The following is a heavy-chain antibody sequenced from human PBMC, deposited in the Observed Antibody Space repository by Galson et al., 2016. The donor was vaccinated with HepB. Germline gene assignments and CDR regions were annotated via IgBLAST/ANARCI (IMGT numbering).Heavy chain of an antibody. CDR3: ASRSGVRFLQWPASYYYGLDV. J-gene: IGHJ2*01. Sequence: SKTLSLTCTVSGGSVSSGTYYWSWIRQPPGKGLEWIGYISDSGNTNYNPSLNSRVTISLDTSKNQFSLKLSSVTAADTAVYYCASRSGVRFLQWPASYYYGLDVWGRGTLVTVSS. V-gene: IGHV4-61*01. D-gene: IGHD3-3*01. CDR1: GGSVSSGTYY. CDR2: ISDSGNT.